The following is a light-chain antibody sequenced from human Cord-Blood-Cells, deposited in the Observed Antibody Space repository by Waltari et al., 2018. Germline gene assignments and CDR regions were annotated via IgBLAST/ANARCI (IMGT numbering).Light chain of an antibody. J-gene: IGLJ3*02. CDR2: DVS. V-gene: IGLV2-11*01. CDR3: SSYTSSSTWV. Sequence: QSALTQPRSVSGSPGQSVTISCTGTSSDVAGYNYVPWYQQHPVKAPKLMIYDVSKRPSGVSNRFSGSKSGNTASLTISGLQAEDEADYYCSSYTSSSTWVFGGGTKLTVL. CDR1: SSDVAGYNY.